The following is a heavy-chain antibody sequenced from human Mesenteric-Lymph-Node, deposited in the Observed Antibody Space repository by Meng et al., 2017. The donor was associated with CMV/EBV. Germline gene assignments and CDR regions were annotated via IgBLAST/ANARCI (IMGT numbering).Heavy chain of an antibody. Sequence: ASVKVSCKTSGYTFTGDYIHWGRQAPGQGPEWMGWINPNSGGTYYAHKSQGRVTMTRDTSISTAFMELTSLRSDDTAIYFCARALQLTSPNYYDSSGYYFDLDYFDYWGQGTLVTVSS. CDR1: GYTFTGDY. CDR2: INPNSGGT. CDR3: ARALQLTSPNYYDSSGYYFDLDYFDY. D-gene: IGHD3-22*01. V-gene: IGHV1-2*02. J-gene: IGHJ4*02.